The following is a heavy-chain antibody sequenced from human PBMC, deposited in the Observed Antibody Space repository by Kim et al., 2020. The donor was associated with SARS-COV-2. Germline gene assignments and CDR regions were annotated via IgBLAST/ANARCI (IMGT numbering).Heavy chain of an antibody. D-gene: IGHD3-3*01. CDR1: GGSISSYY. Sequence: SETLSLTCTVSGGSISSYYWSWIRQPPGKGLEWIGYIYYSGSTNYNPSLKSRVTISVDTSKNQFSLKLSSVTAADTAVYYCARDREPWSYSDYWGQVTLVTVSS. CDR2: IYYSGST. J-gene: IGHJ4*02. V-gene: IGHV4-59*13. CDR3: ARDREPWSYSDY.